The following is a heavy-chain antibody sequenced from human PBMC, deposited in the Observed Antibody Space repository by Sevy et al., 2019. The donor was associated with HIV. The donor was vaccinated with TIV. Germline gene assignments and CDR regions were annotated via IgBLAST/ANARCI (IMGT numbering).Heavy chain of an antibody. CDR2: ISSNGGST. D-gene: IGHD5-18*01. CDR3: AREGVGGYSYSLDY. Sequence: GGSLRLSCVASGFSFSSYALHWVRQAPGKGLEYVSAISSNGGSTYYADSVKGRFTISRDNSKNTLYLQMGSLRAEDMAGYYCAREGVGGYSYSLDYWGQGTLVTVSS. V-gene: IGHV3-64*02. J-gene: IGHJ4*02. CDR1: GFSFSSYA.